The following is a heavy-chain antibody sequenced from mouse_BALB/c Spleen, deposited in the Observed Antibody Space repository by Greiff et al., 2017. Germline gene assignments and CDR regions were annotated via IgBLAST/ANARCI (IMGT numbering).Heavy chain of an antibody. D-gene: IGHD1-1*01. CDR2: ISYDGSN. V-gene: IGHV3-6*02. J-gene: IGHJ1*01. Sequence: EVKLMESGPGLVKPSQSLSLTCSVTGYSITSGYYWNWIRQFPGNKLEWMGYISYDGSNNYNPSLKNRISITRDTSKNQFFLKLNSVTTEDTATYYCATYYYGSSYVNWYFDVWGAGTTVTVSS. CDR3: ATYYYGSSYVNWYFDV. CDR1: GYSITSGYY.